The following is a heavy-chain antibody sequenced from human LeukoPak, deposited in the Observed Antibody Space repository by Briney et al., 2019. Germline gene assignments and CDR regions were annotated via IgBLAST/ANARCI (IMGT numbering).Heavy chain of an antibody. J-gene: IGHJ4*02. CDR1: GYTFTGHY. CDR3: ARRDIVATIST. D-gene: IGHD5-12*01. Sequence: ASVKVSCKASGYTFTGHYMHWVRQAPGQGLEWMGWIRPDSGGTIYAQKFQGRVTMTRDTSISTAYMELSSLRSDDTAVYYCARRDIVATISTWGQGTLVTVSS. V-gene: IGHV1-2*02. CDR2: IRPDSGGT.